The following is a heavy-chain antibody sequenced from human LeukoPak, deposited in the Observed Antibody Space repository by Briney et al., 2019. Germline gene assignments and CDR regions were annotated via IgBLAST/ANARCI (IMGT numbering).Heavy chain of an antibody. CDR3: ARGSVVVVAATHYFDY. Sequence: ASVTVSCKASGYTFTVYYMHWVRQGPGQGLEWMGWINPKSGVTNYAQEFQGRVSMTRDTSISTAYMELTRLRSDDTAVYYCARGSVVVVAATHYFDYWGQGALVTVSS. D-gene: IGHD2-15*01. CDR1: GYTFTVYY. V-gene: IGHV1-2*02. CDR2: INPKSGVT. J-gene: IGHJ4*02.